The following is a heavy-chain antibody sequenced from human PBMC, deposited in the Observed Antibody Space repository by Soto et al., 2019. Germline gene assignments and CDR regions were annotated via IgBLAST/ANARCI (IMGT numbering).Heavy chain of an antibody. J-gene: IGHJ6*02. CDR2: ISAYNGNT. Sequence: GASVKVSCKASGYTFTGYGISWVRQAPGQGLEWMGWISAYNGNTNYAQKLQGRVTMTTDTSTSTAYMELRSLRSDDTAVYYCARDPITIFGVVHSYYYYYGMDVWGQGTTVTVSS. D-gene: IGHD3-3*01. CDR3: ARDPITIFGVVHSYYYYYGMDV. V-gene: IGHV1-18*01. CDR1: GYTFTGYG.